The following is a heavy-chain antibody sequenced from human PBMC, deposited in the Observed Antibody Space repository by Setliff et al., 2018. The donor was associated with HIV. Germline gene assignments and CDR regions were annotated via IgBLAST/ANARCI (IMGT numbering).Heavy chain of an antibody. CDR1: GFTFSSYA. V-gene: IGHV3-23*01. Sequence: GGSLRLSCEASGFTFSSYAMNWVRQAPGKGLEWVSVIGGSGGSTYYADSVKGRFTISRDNNKNTLYLQMNSLRAEDTAVYYCAKEDQRVTSVDYWGQGTPVTVSS. CDR3: AKEDQRVTSVDY. D-gene: IGHD2-2*01. J-gene: IGHJ4*02. CDR2: IGGSGGST.